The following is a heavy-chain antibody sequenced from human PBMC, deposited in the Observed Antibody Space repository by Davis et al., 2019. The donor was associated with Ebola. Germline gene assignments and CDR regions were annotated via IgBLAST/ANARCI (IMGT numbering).Heavy chain of an antibody. D-gene: IGHD3-9*01. J-gene: IGHJ6*02. CDR2: ISSSSSTI. CDR1: GLSSSSYN. CDR3: VSVHYDILTGYYRGSPRGYGMDV. Sequence: PAGSLSLSCAVYGLSSSSYNTNCVLQAPGKGLEWVSYISSSSSTIYYADSVKGRFTISRDNAKNSLYLQMNSLRDEDTAVYYCVSVHYDILTGYYRGSPRGYGMDVWGQGTTVTVSS. V-gene: IGHV3-48*02.